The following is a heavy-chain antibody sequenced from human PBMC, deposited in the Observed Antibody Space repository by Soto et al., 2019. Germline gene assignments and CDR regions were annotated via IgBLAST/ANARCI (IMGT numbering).Heavy chain of an antibody. D-gene: IGHD5-18*01. J-gene: IGHJ4*02. Sequence: GGSLRLSCAASGFTFSSYGMHWVRQAPGKGLEWVAVISYDGSNKYYADSVKGRFTISRDNSKNTLYLQMNSLRAEDTAVYYCAKPAGVTDYWGQGTLVTVSS. CDR3: AKPAGVTDY. V-gene: IGHV3-30*18. CDR2: ISYDGSNK. CDR1: GFTFSSYG.